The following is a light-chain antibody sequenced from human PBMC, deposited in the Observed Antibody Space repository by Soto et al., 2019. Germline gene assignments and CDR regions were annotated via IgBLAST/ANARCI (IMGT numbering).Light chain of an antibody. J-gene: IGKJ4*01. CDR2: AAS. CDR3: QKYNSAPLT. Sequence: DIQMTQSPSSLSASVGDRVAITCRASQTIDVYLNWYVQKPGRAPQLLIYAASKLQSGVPSRFSGSGSGTDFTLTISSLQPEDVAAYYCQKYNSAPLTFGGGTKVDI. CDR1: QTIDVY. V-gene: IGKV1-39*01.